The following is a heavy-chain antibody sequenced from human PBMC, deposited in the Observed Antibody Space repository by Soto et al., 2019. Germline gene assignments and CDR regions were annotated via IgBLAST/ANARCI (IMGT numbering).Heavy chain of an antibody. D-gene: IGHD6-19*01. CDR1: GFTFRSYA. CDR3: ARDHINGWKFDY. V-gene: IGHV3-21*01. J-gene: IGHJ4*02. CDR2: ISSTSTYT. Sequence: PGGSLRLSCAASGFTFRSYAMNWVRQTQEKGLEWVSSISSTSTYTHYADSVKGRFTISRDNANNSLYLQMNSLRAEDTAVYYCARDHINGWKFDYWGRGTLVTVSS.